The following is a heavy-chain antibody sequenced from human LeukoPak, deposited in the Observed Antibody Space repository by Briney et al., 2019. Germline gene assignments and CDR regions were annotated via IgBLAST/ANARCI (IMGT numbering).Heavy chain of an antibody. CDR1: GYTFSSYY. CDR2: INPSSGGT. J-gene: IGHJ4*02. CDR3: ARTFYDSTGSGGGY. D-gene: IGHD3-22*01. V-gene: IGHV1-46*01. Sequence: ASVKVSCKASGYTFSSYYMHWMRQAPGQGLEWMGVINPSSGGTGYAQKFQGRLTITRDASTNTVYMELSSLRSEDTAVYYCARTFYDSTGSGGGYWGQGTLVTVSS.